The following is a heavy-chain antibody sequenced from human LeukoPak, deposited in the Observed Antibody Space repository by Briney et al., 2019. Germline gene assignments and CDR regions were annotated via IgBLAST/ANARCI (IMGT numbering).Heavy chain of an antibody. D-gene: IGHD6-6*01. CDR1: GLTFSSYA. CDR3: AKGDSSSLTDYYYYGMDV. CDR2: ISGSGGST. V-gene: IGHV3-23*01. J-gene: IGHJ6*02. Sequence: PGGSLRLSCAASGLTFSSYAMSWVRQAPGKGLEWVSAISGSGGSTYYADSVKGRFTISRDNSKNTLYLQMNSLRAEDTAVYYCAKGDSSSLTDYYYYGMDVWGQGTTVTVSS.